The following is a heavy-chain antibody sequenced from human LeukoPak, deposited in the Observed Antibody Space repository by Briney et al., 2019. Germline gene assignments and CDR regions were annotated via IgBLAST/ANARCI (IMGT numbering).Heavy chain of an antibody. Sequence: ASVKVSCKASGYTFISYYMHWVRQAPGQGLEWMGIINPGADRTTYAQKFQGRVAMTRDTSINTAYMELSRLTSDDTAVYYCARDGDDNGDYVLGWFDPWGQGTLVTVSS. V-gene: IGHV1-46*01. CDR3: ARDGDDNGDYVLGWFDP. J-gene: IGHJ5*02. CDR2: INPGADRT. CDR1: GYTFISYY. D-gene: IGHD4-17*01.